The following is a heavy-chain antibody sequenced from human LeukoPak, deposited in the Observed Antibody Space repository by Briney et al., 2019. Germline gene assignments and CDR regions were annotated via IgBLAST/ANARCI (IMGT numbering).Heavy chain of an antibody. D-gene: IGHD3-22*01. V-gene: IGHV1-18*01. J-gene: IGHJ4*02. CDR1: GYTFTSYG. Sequence: GASVKVSCKASGYTFTSYGISWVRQAPGQGPEWVGWISAYNGDTNFAQNLQDRVTMTTDTSTSTAYMELSSLRSEDTAVYYCAREEANYYDSSGTTHWGQGTLVTVSS. CDR2: ISAYNGDT. CDR3: AREEANYYDSSGTTH.